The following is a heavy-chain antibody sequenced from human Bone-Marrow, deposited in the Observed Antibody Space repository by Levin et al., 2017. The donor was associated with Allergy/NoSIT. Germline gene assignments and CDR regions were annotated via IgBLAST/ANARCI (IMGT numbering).Heavy chain of an antibody. CDR1: GGTFNSFA. V-gene: IGHV1-69*01. J-gene: IGHJ4*02. Sequence: PGESLKISCKASGGTFNSFAITWVRQVPGHGLEWMGGIVPMFGMTNYAEKFQGRLTITADASTRTTYMELSSLRSEDAALYYCATINTAMVTDLVYWGQGTLVTVSS. CDR3: ATINTAMVTDLVY. CDR2: IVPMFGMT. D-gene: IGHD5-18*01.